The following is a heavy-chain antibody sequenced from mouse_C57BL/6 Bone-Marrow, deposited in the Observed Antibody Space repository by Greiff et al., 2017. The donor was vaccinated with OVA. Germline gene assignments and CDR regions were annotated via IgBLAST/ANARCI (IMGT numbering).Heavy chain of an antibody. CDR2: IYPGSGNT. Sequence: QVQLQQSGAELVRPGASVKLSCKASGYTFTDYYINWVKQRPGQGLEWIARIYPGSGNTYYNEKFKGKATLTAEKSSSTAYMQLSSLTSEDSAVYFCARRGLGLRRDFDYWGQGTTLTVSS. J-gene: IGHJ2*01. V-gene: IGHV1-76*01. D-gene: IGHD1-1*01. CDR3: ARRGLGLRRDFDY. CDR1: GYTFTDYY.